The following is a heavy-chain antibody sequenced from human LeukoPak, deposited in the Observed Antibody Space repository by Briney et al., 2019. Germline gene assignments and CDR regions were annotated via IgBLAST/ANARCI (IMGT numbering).Heavy chain of an antibody. CDR1: GFTFRSYS. V-gene: IGHV3-48*04. J-gene: IGHJ4*02. CDR2: ISSSSSTI. Sequence: PGGSLRLSCAASGFTFRSYSMNRVRQAPGKGLEWVSYISSSSSTIYYADSVKGRFTISRDNAKNSLYLQMNSLRAEDTAVYYCARGFGANFDYWGQGTLVTVSS. D-gene: IGHD3-16*01. CDR3: ARGFGANFDY.